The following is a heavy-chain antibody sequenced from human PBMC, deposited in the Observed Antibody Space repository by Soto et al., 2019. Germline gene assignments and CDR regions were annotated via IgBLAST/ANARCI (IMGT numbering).Heavy chain of an antibody. CDR1: SGSFSGYY. CDR3: ARAPKVSGSSQTRRDF. D-gene: IGHD6-6*01. V-gene: IGHV4-34*01. J-gene: IGHJ4*02. CDR2: SSQSGNT. Sequence: SETLSLTCSIYSGSFSGYYWSWIRQPPGKGLEWIGESSQSGNTNYSPSLKSRVSISIDSSKKQFSLHLASVSAADTAVYYCARAPKVSGSSQTRRDFWGQGALVTVSS.